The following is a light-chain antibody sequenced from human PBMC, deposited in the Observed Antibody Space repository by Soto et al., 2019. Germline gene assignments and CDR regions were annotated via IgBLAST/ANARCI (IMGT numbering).Light chain of an antibody. V-gene: IGKV1-5*03. CDR1: QTISSW. CDR2: KGS. J-gene: IGKJ1*01. CDR3: QHYGSYSEA. Sequence: DIQMTQSPSTLSGSVGDRVTITCRASQTISSWLAWYQQKPGKAPKLLIYKGSTLKSGVPSRFSGSGSGTEFTLTISSLQPDDFATYYCQHYGSYSEAFGQGTKVELK.